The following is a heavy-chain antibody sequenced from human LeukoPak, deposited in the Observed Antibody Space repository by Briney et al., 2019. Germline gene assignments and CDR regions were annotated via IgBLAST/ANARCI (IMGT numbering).Heavy chain of an antibody. J-gene: IGHJ4*02. CDR3: ARREMATISFDY. CDR2: IYTSGST. V-gene: IGHV4-4*09. D-gene: IGHD5-24*01. CDR1: GGSISSYY. Sequence: SETLSLTCTVSGGSISSYYWSWIRQPPGKGLEWIGYIYTSGSTNYNPSLKSRVTISVDTSKNQFSLKLSSVTAADTAVYYCARREMATISFDYWGQRTLVTVSS.